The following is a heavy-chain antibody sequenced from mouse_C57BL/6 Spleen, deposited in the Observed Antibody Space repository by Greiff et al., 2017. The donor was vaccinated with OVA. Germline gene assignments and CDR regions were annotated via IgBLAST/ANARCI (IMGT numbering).Heavy chain of an antibody. V-gene: IGHV10-1*01. CDR3: VRQGRYDVGYDYAMDY. J-gene: IGHJ4*01. Sequence: EVKLVESGGGLVQPKGSLKLSCAASGFSFNTYAMNWVRQAPGKGLEWVARIRSKSNNYATYYADSVKDRFTISRDDSESMLYLQMNNLKTEDTAMYYCVRQGRYDVGYDYAMDYWGQGTSVTVSS. CDR2: IRSKSNNYAT. D-gene: IGHD2-12*01. CDR1: GFSFNTYA.